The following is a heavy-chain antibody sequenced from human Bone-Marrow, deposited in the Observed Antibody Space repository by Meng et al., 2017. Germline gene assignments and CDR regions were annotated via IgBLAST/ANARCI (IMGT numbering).Heavy chain of an antibody. D-gene: IGHD4-11*01. CDR3: ARGPTTMAHDFDY. J-gene: IGHJ4*02. CDR2: INHSGGT. Sequence: GSLRLSCVVSGGSFSDYYWSWIRQPPGKGLEWIGEINHSGGTNYNPSLESRATISVDTSQNNLSLKLSSVTAADSAVYYCARGPTTMAHDFDYWGQGTLVTVSS. CDR1: GGSFSDYY. V-gene: IGHV4-34*01.